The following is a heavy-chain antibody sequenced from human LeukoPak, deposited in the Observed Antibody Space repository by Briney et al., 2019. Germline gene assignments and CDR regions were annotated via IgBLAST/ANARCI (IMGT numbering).Heavy chain of an antibody. D-gene: IGHD3-22*01. Sequence: GGSLRLSCAASGFTVSSNYMSWVRQAPGKGLEWVSVIYSGGSTYYADSVKGRFTISRDNSKNTLYLQMNSLRAEDTAAYYCAKPYDSSGSYLNWFDPWGQGTLVTVSS. J-gene: IGHJ5*02. CDR1: GFTVSSNY. CDR3: AKPYDSSGSYLNWFDP. CDR2: IYSGGST. V-gene: IGHV3-53*01.